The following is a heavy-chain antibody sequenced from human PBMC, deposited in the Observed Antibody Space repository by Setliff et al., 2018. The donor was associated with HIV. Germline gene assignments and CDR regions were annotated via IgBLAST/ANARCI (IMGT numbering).Heavy chain of an antibody. D-gene: IGHD3-10*01. V-gene: IGHV3-11*06. CDR3: ARKLRPGHGVDV. Sequence: GGSLGLSCAASGFTFSDYYMAWIRQAPGKGLEWISYLSGSSSQIKYADSVKGRFTISRDNAKNSMDLQMNSLRAEDTAIYYCARKLRPGHGVDVWGQGTTVTVSS. CDR2: LSGSSSQI. CDR1: GFTFSDYY. J-gene: IGHJ6*02.